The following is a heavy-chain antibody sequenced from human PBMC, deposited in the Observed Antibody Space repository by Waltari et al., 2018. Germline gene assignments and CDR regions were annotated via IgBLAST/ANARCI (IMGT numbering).Heavy chain of an antibody. J-gene: IGHJ5*02. CDR3: ARDLYCSSTSCHRAWFDP. CDR2: IYYSGST. Sequence: QLQLQESGPGLVKPSETLSLTCTVSGGSISSSSSYWGWIRQPPGKGLEWIGSIYYSGSTYYNPSLKSRVTISVDTSKNQFSLKLSSVTAADTAVYYCARDLYCSSTSCHRAWFDPWGQGTLVTVSS. V-gene: IGHV4-39*07. CDR1: GGSISSSSSY. D-gene: IGHD2-2*01.